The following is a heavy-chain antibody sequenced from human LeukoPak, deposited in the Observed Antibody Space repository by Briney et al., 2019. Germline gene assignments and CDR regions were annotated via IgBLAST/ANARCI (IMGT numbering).Heavy chain of an antibody. CDR2: IYSGDSA. CDR3: ARHGSMTLIRGRLRYYYMDV. V-gene: IGHV3-66*04. CDR1: GFTFNSYS. Sequence: GGSLRLSCAASGFTFNSYSMKWVRQAPGKGLEWVSVIYSGDSAYYADSVKGRFTISRDNSKNTLYLQMNSLRAEDTAVYYCARHGSMTLIRGRLRYYYMDVWGKGTTDTISS. D-gene: IGHD3-10*01. J-gene: IGHJ6*03.